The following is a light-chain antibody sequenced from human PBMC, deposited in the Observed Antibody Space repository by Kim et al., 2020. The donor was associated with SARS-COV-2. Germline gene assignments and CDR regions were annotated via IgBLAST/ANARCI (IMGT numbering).Light chain of an antibody. CDR1: ISDVGVGYV. CDR2: SNF. J-gene: IGLJ3*02. CDR3: QSYDSSLTAL. Sequence: GQRSTIPCTGRISDVGVGYVVHWYQQLPGTAPKPLIYSNFNRPSGVPERFSGSKSGTSATLAITGLQAEDEADYYCQSYDSSLTALFGGGTQLTVL. V-gene: IGLV1-40*01.